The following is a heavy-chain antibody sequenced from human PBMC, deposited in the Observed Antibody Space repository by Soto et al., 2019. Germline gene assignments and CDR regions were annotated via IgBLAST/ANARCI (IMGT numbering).Heavy chain of an antibody. D-gene: IGHD3-10*01. J-gene: IGHJ1*01. CDR3: ARSRGGVQD. Sequence: QGQLQQWGAGLLKTSETLSLICAGYGGSFSDYYWAWIRQPPGKGLEWIGEITDSGITNYNSSLKSRVTISVEGSKNQFSLNLRSVTAADTAVYYCARSRGGVQDWGQGTLVTVSS. CDR1: GGSFSDYY. CDR2: ITDSGIT. V-gene: IGHV4-34*01.